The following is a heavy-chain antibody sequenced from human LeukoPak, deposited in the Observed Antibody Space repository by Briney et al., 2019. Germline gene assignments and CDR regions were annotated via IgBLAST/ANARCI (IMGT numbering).Heavy chain of an antibody. CDR2: IYSSGST. CDR3: ARDSRGGGPDFDY. Sequence: SETLSLTCTVSGDSINSYYWSWIRQPAGKGLEWIGRIYSSGSTNYNPSLKSRVTMSVDTSKKQFSLKLTSVTAADTAVYYCARDSRGGGPDFDYWGQGTLVTVSS. D-gene: IGHD3-16*01. V-gene: IGHV4-4*07. CDR1: GDSINSYY. J-gene: IGHJ4*02.